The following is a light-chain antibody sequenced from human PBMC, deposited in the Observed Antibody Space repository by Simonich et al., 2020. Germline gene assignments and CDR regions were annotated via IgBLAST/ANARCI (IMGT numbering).Light chain of an antibody. Sequence: AIRMTQSPSSLSASTGDRVTITCRASQGISSYLAWYQQKPGKAPKLLIYVASTLQSGVPSRFSGSGSGTEFTLTISSLQPEDFATYYCQQLNSYPPLTFGGGTKVEIK. V-gene: IGKV1-8*01. CDR1: QGISSY. J-gene: IGKJ4*01. CDR3: QQLNSYPPLT. CDR2: VAS.